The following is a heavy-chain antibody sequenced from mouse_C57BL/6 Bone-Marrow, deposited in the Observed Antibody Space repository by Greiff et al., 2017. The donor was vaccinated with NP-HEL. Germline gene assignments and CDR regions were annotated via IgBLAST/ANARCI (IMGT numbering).Heavy chain of an antibody. CDR1: GYTFTSYG. D-gene: IGHD1-1*01. V-gene: IGHV1-81*01. J-gene: IGHJ1*03. CDR2: IYPRSGNT. Sequence: QVQLQQSGAELARPGASVKLSCKASGYTFTSYGISWVKQRTGQGLEWIGEIYPRSGNTYYNEKFKGKATLTADKSSSTAYMELHSLTSEDSAVYFCARPYYYGSSHWYFDVWGTGTTVTVSS. CDR3: ARPYYYGSSHWYFDV.